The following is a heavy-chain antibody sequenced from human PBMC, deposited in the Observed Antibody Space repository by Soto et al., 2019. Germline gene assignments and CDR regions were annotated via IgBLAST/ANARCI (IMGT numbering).Heavy chain of an antibody. D-gene: IGHD3-10*01. CDR3: ARASRSMVRGAGWFDP. CDR2: IYHSGST. Sequence: QLQLQESGSGLVKPSQTLSLTCAVSGGSISSGGYSWSWIRQPPGKGLERIGYIYHSGSTNSNPSLKSRVTIAVGRSKNQFSLKLSSVTAAATAVHYCARASRSMVRGAGWFDPWGQGTLVTVSS. CDR1: GGSISSGGYS. J-gene: IGHJ5*02. V-gene: IGHV4-30-2*01.